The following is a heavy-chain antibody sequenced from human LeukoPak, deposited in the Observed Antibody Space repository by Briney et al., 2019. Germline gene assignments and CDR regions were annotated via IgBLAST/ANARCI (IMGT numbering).Heavy chain of an antibody. CDR2: ISSSSVYI. V-gene: IGHV3-21*01. J-gene: IGHJ4*02. D-gene: IGHD4-23*01. CDR3: ARARYGGNSEDF. Sequence: PGGSLRLSCAASGFTFSDYSMNWVRQAQGKGLEWVSSISSSSVYIYYSDSVKGRFTISRDNSKNSLYLQMDSLRAEDTAVYFCARARYGGNSEDFWGLGTLVTVSS. CDR1: GFTFSDYS.